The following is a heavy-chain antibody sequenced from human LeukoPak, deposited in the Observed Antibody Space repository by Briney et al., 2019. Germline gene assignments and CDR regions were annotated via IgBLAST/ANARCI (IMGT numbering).Heavy chain of an antibody. J-gene: IGHJ3*02. CDR3: ARPSVGTNDAFDI. CDR1: GYIFTKYA. CDR2: IDTETGNP. V-gene: IGHV7-4-1*02. D-gene: IGHD1-1*01. Sequence: ASVKDSCKASGYIFTKYAMNWVRQAPGQGLEWMGWIDTETGNPTYALDFTGRFAFSWDTSVSTAYLHISNLNAEDTAVYYCARPSVGTNDAFDIWGQGTMVTVSS.